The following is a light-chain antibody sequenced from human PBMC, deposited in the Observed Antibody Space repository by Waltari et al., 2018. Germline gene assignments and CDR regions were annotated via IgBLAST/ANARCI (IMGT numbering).Light chain of an antibody. CDR3: QQYYSYPYT. V-gene: IGKV1-8*01. CDR1: QGISRY. Sequence: AIRMTQSPSSFSASTGDRVTITCRASQGISRYLAWYQQKPGKAPKLLISAASTLQSGVPSMFSGSGSGTDFTLTISCLQSEDFATYYCQQYYSYPYTFGQGTKLEIK. J-gene: IGKJ2*01. CDR2: AAS.